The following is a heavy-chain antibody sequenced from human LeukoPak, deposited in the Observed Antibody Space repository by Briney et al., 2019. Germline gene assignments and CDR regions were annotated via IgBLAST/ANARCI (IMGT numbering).Heavy chain of an antibody. CDR3: ARGNHCSGGSCYSLDY. Sequence: PGGSLRLSCAASGITFSNYAMAWVRQAPGXGLECVSFISGRGDSTHYADSVKGHFTISRDNSKNTLYLQMNSLRAEDTAVYYCARGNHCSGGSCYSLDYWGQGTLVTVSS. J-gene: IGHJ4*02. CDR2: ISGRGDST. CDR1: GITFSNYA. V-gene: IGHV3-23*01. D-gene: IGHD2-15*01.